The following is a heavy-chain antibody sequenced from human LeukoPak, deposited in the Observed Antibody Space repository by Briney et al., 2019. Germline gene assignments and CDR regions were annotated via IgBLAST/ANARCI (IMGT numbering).Heavy chain of an antibody. CDR2: IYTGGST. V-gene: IGHV3-66*01. J-gene: IGHJ4*02. CDR3: ARNLYYYDSSGYYYY. CDR1: GFTFSSYA. Sequence: GGSLRLSCAASGFTFSSYAMHWVRQAPGKGLEWVSAIYTGGSTYCADSVKGRFTISRDNSKNTLYLQMNSLRAEDTAVYYCARNLYYYDSSGYYYYWGQGTLVTVSS. D-gene: IGHD3-22*01.